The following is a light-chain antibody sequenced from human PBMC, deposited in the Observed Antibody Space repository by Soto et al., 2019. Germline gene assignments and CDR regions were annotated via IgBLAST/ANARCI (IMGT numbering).Light chain of an antibody. V-gene: IGLV2-14*01. CDR3: SSYTRSNSWV. J-gene: IGLJ3*02. Sequence: QSALTQPASVSGSPGQSITISCTGTSSDLGGYNFVSWYQQYPGRAPKLIIYEVTNRPSGVSSRFSGIKSGFTASLTISGLQAEDEADYYCSSYTRSNSWVFGGGTQLTVL. CDR2: EVT. CDR1: SSDLGGYNF.